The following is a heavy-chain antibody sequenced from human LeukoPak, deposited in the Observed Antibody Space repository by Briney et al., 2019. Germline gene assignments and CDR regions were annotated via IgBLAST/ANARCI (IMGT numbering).Heavy chain of an antibody. J-gene: IGHJ4*02. CDR2: ISSSSSTI. D-gene: IGHD2-21*02. Sequence: PGGSLRLSCAASGFTFSSYSMNWVRQAPGKGLEWVSYISSSSSTIYYADSVKGRFTISRDNAKNSLYLQMNGLRAEDTAVYYCARVGDYYFDYWGQGTLVTVSS. CDR3: ARVGDYYFDY. V-gene: IGHV3-48*01. CDR1: GFTFSSYS.